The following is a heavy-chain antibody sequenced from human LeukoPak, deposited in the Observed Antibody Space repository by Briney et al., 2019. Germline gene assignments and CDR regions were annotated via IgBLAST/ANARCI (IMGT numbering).Heavy chain of an antibody. CDR1: GFTFSSYD. V-gene: IGHV3-23*01. CDR3: AKDSNGWYLYYFDY. D-gene: IGHD6-19*01. CDR2: ISDGGDST. Sequence: GGTLRLSCTVSGFTFSSYDMSWVRQAPGKGLEWVSGISDGGDSTYYADPVKGRFTISRDNSKNTLYLQLNSLRAEDTAVYYCAKDSNGWYLYYFDYWGQGTLVTVSS. J-gene: IGHJ4*02.